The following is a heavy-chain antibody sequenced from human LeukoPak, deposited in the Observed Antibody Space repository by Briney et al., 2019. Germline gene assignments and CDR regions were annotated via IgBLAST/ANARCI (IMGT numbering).Heavy chain of an antibody. CDR2: IYYSGST. CDR3: ARRGSSSWRPIGWFDP. D-gene: IGHD6-13*01. CDR1: GGSISSSSYY. Sequence: SETLSLTCTVPGGSISSSSYYWGWIRQPPGKGLEWIGSIYYSGSTYYNPSLKSRVTISVDTSKNQFSLKLSSVTAADTAVYYCARRGSSSWRPIGWFDPWGQGTLVTVSS. J-gene: IGHJ5*02. V-gene: IGHV4-39*01.